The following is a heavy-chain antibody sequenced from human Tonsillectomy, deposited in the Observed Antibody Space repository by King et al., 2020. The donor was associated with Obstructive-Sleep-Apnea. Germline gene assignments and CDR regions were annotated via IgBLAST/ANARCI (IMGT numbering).Heavy chain of an antibody. V-gene: IGHV3-23*04. CDR1: GFTFSSYA. CDR2: IRGSGGST. CDR3: AKAGWQQLVLYWFDP. J-gene: IGHJ5*02. D-gene: IGHD6-13*01. Sequence: VQLVESGGGLVQPGGSLRVSCAASGFTFSSYAMTWVRQAPGKGLEWVSAIRGSGGSTYYADSVKGRFTISRDNSKNTLYLQMNSLRAEDTAVYYCAKAGWQQLVLYWFDPWGQGTLVTVSS.